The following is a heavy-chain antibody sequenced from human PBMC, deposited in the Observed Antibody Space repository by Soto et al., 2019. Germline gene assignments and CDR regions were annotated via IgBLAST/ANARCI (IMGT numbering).Heavy chain of an antibody. CDR2: ICYSGST. Sequence: SETLSLTCTVSGGSISSYYWSWIRQPPGKGLEWIGYICYSGSTNYNPSLKIRVTISVDTSKNQFSLKLNSMTAADTAVYYCARHNYGSGSTYFDYWGQGTLVTVSS. CDR3: ARHNYGSGSTYFDY. V-gene: IGHV4-59*08. D-gene: IGHD3-10*01. J-gene: IGHJ4*02. CDR1: GGSISSYY.